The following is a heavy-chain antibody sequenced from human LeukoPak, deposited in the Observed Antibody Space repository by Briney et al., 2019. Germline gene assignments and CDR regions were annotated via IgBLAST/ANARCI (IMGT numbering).Heavy chain of an antibody. Sequence: GASVKVSRKASGYTFTSYAMHWVRQAPGQRLEWMGWINAGNGNTKYSQKFQGRVTITRDTSASTAYMELSSLRSEDTAVYYCARDLAAVAGRGMGYWGQGTLVTVSS. CDR1: GYTFTSYA. D-gene: IGHD6-19*01. CDR2: INAGNGNT. CDR3: ARDLAAVAGRGMGY. V-gene: IGHV1-3*01. J-gene: IGHJ4*02.